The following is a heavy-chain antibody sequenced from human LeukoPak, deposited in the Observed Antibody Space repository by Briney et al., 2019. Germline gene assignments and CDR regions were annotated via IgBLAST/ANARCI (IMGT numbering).Heavy chain of an antibody. V-gene: IGHV1-69*04. D-gene: IGHD6-19*01. CDR1: GGTFSSYA. J-gene: IGHJ2*01. CDR3: ARDPGPLIAVAGTGWYFDL. CDR2: IIPILGIA. Sequence: SVKVSCKASGGTFSSYAISWVRQAPGQGLEWMGRIIPILGIANYAQKFQGRVTITADKSTSTAYMELSSLRSEDTAVYYCARDPGPLIAVAGTGWYFDLWGRGTLVTVSS.